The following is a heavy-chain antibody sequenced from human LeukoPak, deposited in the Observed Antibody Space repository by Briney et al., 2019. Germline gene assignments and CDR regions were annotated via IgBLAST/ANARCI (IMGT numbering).Heavy chain of an antibody. CDR2: MSGSSDTI. J-gene: IGHJ4*02. CDR3: ARDYDILAGYHHYFDY. V-gene: IGHV3-11*01. D-gene: IGHD3-9*01. CDR1: GFTFSDYY. Sequence: GGSLRLSCAASGFTFSDYYMSWIRQAPGKGLEWISYMSGSSDTIYYADSVRGRFTISRDNAKNSLYLQMNSLRAEDTAVYYCARDYDILAGYHHYFDYWAREPWSPSPQ.